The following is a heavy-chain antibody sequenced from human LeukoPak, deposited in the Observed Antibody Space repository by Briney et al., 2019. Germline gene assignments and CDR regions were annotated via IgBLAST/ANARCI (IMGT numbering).Heavy chain of an antibody. V-gene: IGHV3-48*01. Sequence: PGGSLGLSCAASGFTFSDHIMNWVRQLPGKRLEWVAYVSGSGSTVYYADSVKGRFTISRDNGKGSLYLQMNSLRVEDTALYYCVRQFASWGQGTLVTVSS. CDR2: VSGSGSTV. CDR3: VRQFAS. CDR1: GFTFSDHI. J-gene: IGHJ4*02.